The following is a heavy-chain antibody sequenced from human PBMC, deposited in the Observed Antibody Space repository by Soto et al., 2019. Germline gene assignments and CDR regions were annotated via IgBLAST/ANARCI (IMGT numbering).Heavy chain of an antibody. CDR1: GYTFTSYY. Sequence: ASVKVSCKASGYTFTSYYMHWVRQAPGQGLEWMGWINPNSGGTNYAQKFQGWVTMTRDTSISTAYMELSRLRSDDTAVYYCARGGYNWNDDYYGMDVWGQGTTVTVSS. J-gene: IGHJ6*02. D-gene: IGHD1-1*01. V-gene: IGHV1-2*04. CDR2: INPNSGGT. CDR3: ARGGYNWNDDYYGMDV.